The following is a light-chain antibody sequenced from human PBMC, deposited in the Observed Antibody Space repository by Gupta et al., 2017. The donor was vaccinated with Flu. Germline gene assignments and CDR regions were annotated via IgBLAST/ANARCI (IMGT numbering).Light chain of an antibody. CDR2: NAS. V-gene: IGKV1-5*03. Sequence: DIQMTQSPSTLSASVGDRVTITCRASQSISSWVAWYQQKPGKAPKPLIYNASSLESGVPTRCSGSGSGTGITLTSSSLQADGFAAYYCQQYNSYASFGQGTKLEIK. J-gene: IGKJ2*01. CDR3: QQYNSYAS. CDR1: QSISSW.